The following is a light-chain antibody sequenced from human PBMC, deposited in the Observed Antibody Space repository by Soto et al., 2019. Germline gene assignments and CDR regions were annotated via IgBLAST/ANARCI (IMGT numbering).Light chain of an antibody. CDR2: DVS. J-gene: IGLJ1*01. Sequence: QSVLTQPASVSGSPGQSITISCTGTSSDVGGYNYVSWYQQHPGKAPKLMIYDVSNRPSGVSNRFSCSKSGNTASLTISGLQAEDEADYYCSSYTSSSTLFYVFGTGTKVTVL. CDR3: SSYTSSSTLFYV. V-gene: IGLV2-14*01. CDR1: SSDVGGYNY.